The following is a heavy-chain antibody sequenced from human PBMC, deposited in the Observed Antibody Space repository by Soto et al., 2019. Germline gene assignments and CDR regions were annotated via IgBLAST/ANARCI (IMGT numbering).Heavy chain of an antibody. CDR3: ARVFPTPFYYYYYGMDV. Sequence: SSETLSLTCTVSGGSISSSSYYWGWIRQPPGKGLEWIGSIYYSGSTYYNPSLKSRVTISVDTSKNQFSLKLSSVTAADTAVYYCARVFPTPFYYYYYGMDVWGQGTTVTVSS. CDR1: GGSISSSSYY. J-gene: IGHJ6*02. CDR2: IYYSGST. D-gene: IGHD2-15*01. V-gene: IGHV4-39*01.